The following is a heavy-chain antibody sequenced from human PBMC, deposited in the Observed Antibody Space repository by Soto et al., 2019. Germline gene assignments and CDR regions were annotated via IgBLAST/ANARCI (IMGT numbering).Heavy chain of an antibody. V-gene: IGHV3-23*01. CDR3: AIVFYDSSGRHFDY. CDR1: GFTFNSYG. D-gene: IGHD3-22*01. J-gene: IGHJ4*02. CDR2: ISGSGGST. Sequence: GFLRLSCAASGFTFNSYGMSWVRQAPGKGLEWVSTISGSGGSTYFADSVKGRFTISRDNSKNTLYLQMNSLRAEDTAVYYCAIVFYDSSGRHFDYWGQGTLVTVSS.